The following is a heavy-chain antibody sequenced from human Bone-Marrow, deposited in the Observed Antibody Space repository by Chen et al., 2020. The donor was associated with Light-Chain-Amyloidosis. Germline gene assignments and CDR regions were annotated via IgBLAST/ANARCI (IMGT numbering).Heavy chain of an antibody. CDR2: ISDSGSVV. D-gene: IGHD3-22*01. V-gene: IGHV3-11*04. CDR3: ARDSYYDRSGPKDGYGMDV. Sequence: QLQLQESGPGLVRPSETLSITCTVAGGSISSSTFYWGWIRQAPGKGLEWISYISDSGSVVFYADSVKGRFTISRDNARNLLSLQMNSLRADDTAVYYCARDSYYDRSGPKDGYGMDVWGQGTTVTVSS. CDR1: GGSISSSTFY. J-gene: IGHJ6*02.